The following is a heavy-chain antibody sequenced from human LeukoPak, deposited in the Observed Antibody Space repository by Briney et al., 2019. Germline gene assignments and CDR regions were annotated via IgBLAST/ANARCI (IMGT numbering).Heavy chain of an antibody. CDR2: IYYSGST. CDR3: ARGLRGMVRGVAFDY. D-gene: IGHD3-10*01. CDR1: GGSISSGGYY. Sequence: NPSQTLSLTCTVSGGSISSGGYYWSWIRQHPGKGLEWIGYIYYSGSTYYNPSLKSRVTISVDTSKNQFSLKLSSVTAADTAVYYCARGLRGMVRGVAFDYWGQGTLVTVSS. V-gene: IGHV4-31*03. J-gene: IGHJ4*02.